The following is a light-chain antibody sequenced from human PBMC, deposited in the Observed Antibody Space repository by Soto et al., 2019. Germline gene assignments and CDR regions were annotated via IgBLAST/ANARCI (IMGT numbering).Light chain of an antibody. Sequence: EIVMTQSPATLSLSPGERATLTCRASQSVSTNLAWYQQKPGQAPRLLIYGASSRAAGIPDRFSGGGSGTDFTLTISRLEPEDFAVYYCQQYDSSPLHTFGQGTKVDIK. CDR3: QQYDSSPLHT. J-gene: IGKJ2*01. CDR1: QSVSTN. CDR2: GAS. V-gene: IGKV3-20*01.